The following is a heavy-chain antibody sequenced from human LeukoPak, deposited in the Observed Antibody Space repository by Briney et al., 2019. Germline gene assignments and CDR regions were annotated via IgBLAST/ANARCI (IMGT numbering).Heavy chain of an antibody. CDR1: GFSLSTSGVG. D-gene: IGHD3-22*01. J-gene: IGHJ1*01. CDR3: AQAKLYDYYDSSGPAEYFQH. Sequence: KESGPTLVKPRQTLTLTCTFSGFSLSTSGVGVGWIRQPPGKALEWLALTYWDDDKRYSPSLTSRLTITKDTSKNQVVLTMTNMDPVDTATYYCAQAKLYDYYDSSGPAEYFQHWGQGTLVTVSS. V-gene: IGHV2-5*02. CDR2: TYWDDDK.